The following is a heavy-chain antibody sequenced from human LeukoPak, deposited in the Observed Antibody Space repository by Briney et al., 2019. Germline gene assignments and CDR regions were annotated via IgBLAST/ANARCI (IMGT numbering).Heavy chain of an antibody. Sequence: GGSLRLSCAASGFTFSSYAMSWVRQAPGKGLEWVSAISGSGGSTYYADSVKGRFTISRDNSKNTLYLQMNSLRAEDTAVYYCAKDGGYCSSTSCYDNFDYWGQGTLVTVSS. CDR1: GFTFSSYA. J-gene: IGHJ4*02. CDR2: ISGSGGST. CDR3: AKDGGYCSSTSCYDNFDY. V-gene: IGHV3-23*01. D-gene: IGHD2-2*01.